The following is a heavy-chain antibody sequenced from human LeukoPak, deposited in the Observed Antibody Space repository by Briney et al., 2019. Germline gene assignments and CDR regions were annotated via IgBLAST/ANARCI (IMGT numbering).Heavy chain of an antibody. CDR2: INPNSGGT. CDR1: GYTFTSYY. D-gene: IGHD3-22*01. V-gene: IGHV1-2*02. J-gene: IGHJ4*02. CDR3: ARGFLGYDSSDYAFSYY. Sequence: ASVKVSCKASGYTFTSYYIHWVRQAPGQGLEWMGWINPNSGGTKYAQKFQGRVTLTRDTSISTAYMELSSLRSEDTAVYYCARGFLGYDSSDYAFSYYWGQGTLVTVSS.